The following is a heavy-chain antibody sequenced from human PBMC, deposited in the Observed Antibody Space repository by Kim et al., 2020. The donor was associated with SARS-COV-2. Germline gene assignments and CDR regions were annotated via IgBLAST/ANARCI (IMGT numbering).Heavy chain of an antibody. J-gene: IGHJ4*02. CDR3: ARDNLRYFDWQRNYFDY. V-gene: IGHV3-48*02. Sequence: GGSLRLSCAASGFTFSSYSMNWVRQAPGKGLEWVSYISSSSSTIYYADSVKGRFTISRDNAKNSLYLQMNSLRDEDTAVYYCARDNLRYFDWQRNYFDYWGQGTLVTVSS. D-gene: IGHD3-9*01. CDR2: ISSSSSTI. CDR1: GFTFSSYS.